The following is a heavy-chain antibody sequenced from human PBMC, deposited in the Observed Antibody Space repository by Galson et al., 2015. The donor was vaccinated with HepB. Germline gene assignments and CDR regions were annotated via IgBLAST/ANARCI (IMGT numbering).Heavy chain of an antibody. J-gene: IGHJ6*02. CDR2: ISYDGSNK. Sequence: SLRLSCAASGFTFSSYAMHWVRQAPGKGLEWVAVISYDGSNKYYADSVKGRFTISRDNSKNTLYLQMNSLRAEDTAAYYCARGGTMVRGVISPYYYYGMDVWGQGTTVTVSS. CDR1: GFTFSSYA. V-gene: IGHV3-30-3*01. CDR3: ARGGTMVRGVISPYYYYGMDV. D-gene: IGHD3-10*01.